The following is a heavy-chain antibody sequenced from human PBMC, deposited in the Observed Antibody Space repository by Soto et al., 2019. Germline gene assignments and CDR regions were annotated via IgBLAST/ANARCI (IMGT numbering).Heavy chain of an antibody. CDR3: ARAHCGGDCYSGVDY. Sequence: ASVNVSCKASGYTFTSYGISWVRQAPGQGLEWMGWISAYNGNTNYAQKLQGRVTMTTDTSTSTAYMELRSLRSDDTAVYYCARAHCGGDCYSGVDYWGQGTLVTVSS. CDR1: GYTFTSYG. CDR2: ISAYNGNT. V-gene: IGHV1-18*01. D-gene: IGHD2-21*02. J-gene: IGHJ4*02.